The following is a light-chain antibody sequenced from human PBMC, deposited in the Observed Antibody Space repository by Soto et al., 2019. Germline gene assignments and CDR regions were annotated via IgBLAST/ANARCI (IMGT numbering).Light chain of an antibody. J-gene: IGKJ4*02. CDR1: QTISSSF. CDR3: QQFAGP. Sequence: GLTQSPGTLSLSQGERATLSCRASQTISSSFLVWYQQKPGQAPRLLIYGASSSATGIPDRFSGRGSGTDFTLTLSRLQPEDFAVYYCQQFAGPFGGGTKVDIK. CDR2: GAS. V-gene: IGKV3-20*01.